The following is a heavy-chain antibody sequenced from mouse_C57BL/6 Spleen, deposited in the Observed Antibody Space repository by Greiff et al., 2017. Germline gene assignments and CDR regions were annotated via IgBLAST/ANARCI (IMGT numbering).Heavy chain of an antibody. Sequence: VQLQQPGAELVKPGASVKLSCKASGYTFTSYWMQWVKQRPGQGLEWIGEIDPSDSYTNYNQKFKGKATLTVDTSSSTAYMQLSSLTSEDSAVYYCARTHDGYYVGFAYWGQGTLGTVSA. CDR3: ARTHDGYYVGFAY. CDR2: IDPSDSYT. CDR1: GYTFTSYW. V-gene: IGHV1-50*01. D-gene: IGHD2-3*01. J-gene: IGHJ3*01.